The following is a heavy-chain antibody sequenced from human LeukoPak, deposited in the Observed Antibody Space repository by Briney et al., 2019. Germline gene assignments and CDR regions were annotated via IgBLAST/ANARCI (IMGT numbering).Heavy chain of an antibody. Sequence: PGGSLRLSCAASGFNFHDYAMHWVRQAPGKGLEWVSGISWNSGTIGYADSVKGRFTISRDNAKNSLYLQVHSLRADDTALYYCAKDMEGGYYTPGACDYWGQGIQVTVSS. V-gene: IGHV3-9*01. D-gene: IGHD3-22*01. J-gene: IGHJ4*02. CDR1: GFNFHDYA. CDR3: AKDMEGGYYTPGACDY. CDR2: ISWNSGTI.